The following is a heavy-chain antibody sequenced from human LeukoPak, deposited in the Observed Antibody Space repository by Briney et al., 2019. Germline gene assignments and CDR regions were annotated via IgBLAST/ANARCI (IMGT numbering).Heavy chain of an antibody. CDR3: ARDSPLFDY. Sequence: WVRQPPGKGLEWIGSIYYSGSTYYNPSLKSRVTISVDTSKNQFSLKLSSVTAADTAVYYCARDSPLFDYWGQGTLVTVSS. CDR2: IYYSGST. D-gene: IGHD5-18*01. V-gene: IGHV4-39*01. J-gene: IGHJ4*02.